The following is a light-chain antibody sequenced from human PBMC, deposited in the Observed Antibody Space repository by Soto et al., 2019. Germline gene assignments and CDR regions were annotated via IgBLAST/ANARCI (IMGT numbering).Light chain of an antibody. CDR3: QQYYDWPIS. Sequence: ETGLTQSPGTLSLSPGERATLSCRASQSVSSNLAWYQQKPGQAPRLLIYGASTRATGIPARFSGSGSGTEFTLTISSLQSEDFAVYYCQQYYDWPISFGHGTRLEIK. CDR2: GAS. CDR1: QSVSSN. V-gene: IGKV3-15*01. J-gene: IGKJ5*01.